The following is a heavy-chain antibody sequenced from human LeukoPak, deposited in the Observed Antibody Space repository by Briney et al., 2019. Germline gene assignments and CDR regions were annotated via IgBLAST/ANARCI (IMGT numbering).Heavy chain of an antibody. CDR1: GYTFTSYG. V-gene: IGHV1-18*01. D-gene: IGHD2-2*02. CDR3: ARSYCSSTSCYRANWFDP. Sequence: ASVKVSCKASGYTFTSYGISWVRQAPGQGLEWMGWISAYNGNTNYAQKLQGRVTMTTDTSTSTAYMELSSLRSEDTAVYYCARSYCSSTSCYRANWFDPWGQGTLVTVSS. J-gene: IGHJ5*02. CDR2: ISAYNGNT.